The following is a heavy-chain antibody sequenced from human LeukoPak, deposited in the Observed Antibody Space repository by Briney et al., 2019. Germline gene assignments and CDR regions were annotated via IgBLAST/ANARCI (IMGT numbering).Heavy chain of an antibody. Sequence: GGSLRLSCAASGFTFSSYAMHWVRQAPGKGLEWVALISYDGSNKYYADSVKARFIISRDNSKNTVYLQMNSLRAEDTAVYYCARVHAAYPFDYWGQGTLVTVSS. J-gene: IGHJ4*02. CDR1: GFTFSSYA. CDR3: ARVHAAYPFDY. V-gene: IGHV3-30*04. CDR2: ISYDGSNK. D-gene: IGHD2-15*01.